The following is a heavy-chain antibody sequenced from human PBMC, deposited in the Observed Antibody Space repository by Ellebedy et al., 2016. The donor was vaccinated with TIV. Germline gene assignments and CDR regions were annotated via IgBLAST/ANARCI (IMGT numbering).Heavy chain of an antibody. J-gene: IGHJ4*01. CDR1: GFTFSSYA. CDR2: ISGSGGST. Sequence: GGSLRLXXAASGFTFSSYAMSWVRQAPGKGLEWVSGISGSGGSTYYADSVKGRFTIFRDTSKNTLYLQMNSLRAEDTAVYYCAREVRASPYWGHGTLVTVSS. D-gene: IGHD3-10*01. CDR3: AREVRASPY. V-gene: IGHV3-23*01.